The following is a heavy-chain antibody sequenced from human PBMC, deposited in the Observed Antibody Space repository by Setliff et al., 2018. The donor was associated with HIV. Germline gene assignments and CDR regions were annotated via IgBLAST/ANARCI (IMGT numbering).Heavy chain of an antibody. J-gene: IGHJ4*02. V-gene: IGHV4-34*01. CDR2: INHSGST. D-gene: IGHD5-18*01. CDR3: ASGEYSYGYRFDY. CDR1: GGSFSGYY. Sequence: SETLSLTCAVYGGSFSGYYWSRIRQSPGKGLEWIGEINHSGSTKYNPSLKSRVTISVDTSKNQFSLKLSSVTAADTAVYYCASGEYSYGYRFDYWGQGTLVTVSS.